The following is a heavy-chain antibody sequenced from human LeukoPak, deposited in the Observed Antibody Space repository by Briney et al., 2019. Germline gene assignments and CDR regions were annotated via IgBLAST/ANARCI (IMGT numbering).Heavy chain of an antibody. D-gene: IGHD6-13*01. J-gene: IGHJ4*02. CDR1: GGSISSGDYY. CDR3: ASIAAAGYYFDY. CDR2: IYYSGST. Sequence: PSQTLSLTCTVSGGSISSGDYYWSWIRQPPGKGLEWIGYIYYSGSTYYNPSLKSRVTISVDTSKNQLSLKLSSVTAADTAVYYCASIAAAGYYFDYWGQGTLVTVSS. V-gene: IGHV4-30-4*01.